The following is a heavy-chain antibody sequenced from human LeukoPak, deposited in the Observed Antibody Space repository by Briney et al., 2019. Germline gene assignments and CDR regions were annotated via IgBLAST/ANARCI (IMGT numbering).Heavy chain of an antibody. Sequence: PSETLSLTCTVSGDSVSRGYYCGWIRQPPGKGLEWIGSISHGGAAHDSVTTFYNPSLKSRVTMSVDTSKNQFSLRLTSVTAADTALYFCANRLLRSGTGAFDIWGQGTVDIVSS. CDR1: GDSVSRGYY. J-gene: IGHJ3*02. D-gene: IGHD1-1*01. CDR3: ANRLLRSGTGAFDI. V-gene: IGHV4-38-2*02. CDR2: ISHGGAAHDSVTT.